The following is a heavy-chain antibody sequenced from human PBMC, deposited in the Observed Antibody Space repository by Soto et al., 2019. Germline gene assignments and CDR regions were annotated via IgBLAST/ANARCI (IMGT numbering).Heavy chain of an antibody. CDR2: INPSGGST. D-gene: IGHD3-22*01. Sequence: QVQLVQSGAEVKKPGASVKVSCKASGYTFTSYYMHWVRQAPGPGLEWMGIINPSGGSTSYAQKFQGRVTMTRDTSTSTVYMELSSLRSEDTAVYYCARDYYDSSGYGDAFDIWGQGTMVTVSS. V-gene: IGHV1-46*01. CDR3: ARDYYDSSGYGDAFDI. J-gene: IGHJ3*02. CDR1: GYTFTSYY.